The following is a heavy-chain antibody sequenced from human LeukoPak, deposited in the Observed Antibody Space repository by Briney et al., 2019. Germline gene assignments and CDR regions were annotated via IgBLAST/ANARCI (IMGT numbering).Heavy chain of an antibody. J-gene: IGHJ4*02. V-gene: IGHV3-48*03. D-gene: IGHD4-17*01. CDR2: ISSSGSTI. CDR3: ARLSTVTTFDY. CDR1: GFTFSSYE. Sequence: GGSLRLSCAASGFTFSSYEMNWVRQAPGKGLEWVSYISSSGSTIYYVDSVKGRFTISRDNAKNSLYLQMNSLRAEDTAVYYCARLSTVTTFDYWGQGTLVTVSS.